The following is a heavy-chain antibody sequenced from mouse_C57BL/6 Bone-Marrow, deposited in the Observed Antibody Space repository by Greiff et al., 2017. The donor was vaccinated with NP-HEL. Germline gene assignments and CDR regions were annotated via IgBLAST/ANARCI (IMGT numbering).Heavy chain of an antibody. CDR2: INPYNGDT. J-gene: IGHJ2*01. D-gene: IGHD2-2*01. CDR1: GYSFTGYF. Sequence: VQLKQSGPELVKPGDSVKISCKASGYSFTGYFMNWVMQSHGKSLEWIGRINPYNGDTFYNQKFKGKATLTVDKSSSTAHMELRSLPSEDSAVYYCARWGSTMVTTGGYYFDYWGQGTTLTVSS. CDR3: ARWGSTMVTTGGYYFDY. V-gene: IGHV1-20*01.